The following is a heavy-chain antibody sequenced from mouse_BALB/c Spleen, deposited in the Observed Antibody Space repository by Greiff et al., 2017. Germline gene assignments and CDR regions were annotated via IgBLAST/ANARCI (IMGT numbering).Heavy chain of an antibody. D-gene: IGHD2-4*01. CDR1: GYTFTSYW. Sequence: QVQLQQPGAELVKPGASVKLSCKASGYTFTSYWMHWVKQRPGQGLEWIGEINPSNGRTNYNEKFKSKATLTVDKSSSTAYMQLSSLTSEDSAVYYCASSADDYESAGWHWGQGTLVTVSA. CDR3: ASSADDYESAGWH. V-gene: IGHV1S81*02. CDR2: INPSNGRT. J-gene: IGHJ3*01.